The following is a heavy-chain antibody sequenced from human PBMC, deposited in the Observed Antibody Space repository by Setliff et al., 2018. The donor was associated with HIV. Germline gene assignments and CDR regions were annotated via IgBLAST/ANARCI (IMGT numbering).Heavy chain of an antibody. Sequence: GGSLRLSCAASGFTFDDYGMSWVRQAPGKGLELVSGINWNGGSTGYADSVKGRFTISRDNAKNSLFLQMNSLRAEDTALYFCARVVRYFDTSGYYKGDAFDLWGLGTMVTVSS. J-gene: IGHJ3*01. V-gene: IGHV3-20*04. D-gene: IGHD3-22*01. CDR2: INWNGGST. CDR3: ARVVRYFDTSGYYKGDAFDL. CDR1: GFTFDDYG.